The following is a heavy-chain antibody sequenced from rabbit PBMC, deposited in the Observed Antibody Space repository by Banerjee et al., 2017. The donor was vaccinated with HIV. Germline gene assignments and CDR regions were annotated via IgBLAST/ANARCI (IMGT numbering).Heavy chain of an antibody. Sequence: SGGNLVKPEGSLTLTCKASGIAFRSDYYMCWVRQAPGKGLEWIACINTSSGSTVYATWAKGRFTISKASWTTVTLQMTSLTAADTASYFCARDLAAVIGWNFNLWGQGTLVTVS. CDR3: ARDLAAVIGWNFNL. CDR1: GIAFRSDYY. CDR2: INTSSGST. D-gene: IGHD1-1*01. J-gene: IGHJ4*01. V-gene: IGHV1S40*01.